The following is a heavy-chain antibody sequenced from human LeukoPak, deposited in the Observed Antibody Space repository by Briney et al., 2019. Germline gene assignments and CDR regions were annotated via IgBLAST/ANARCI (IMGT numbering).Heavy chain of an antibody. V-gene: IGHV3-23*01. D-gene: IGHD5-18*01. Sequence: GGSPRLSCAASGFTFSSYAMSWVRQAPGKGLEWVSAISGSGGSTYYADSVKGRFTISRDNSKNTLYLQMNSLRAEDTAVYYCAKDRNSYGYYFDYWGQGTLVTVSS. CDR1: GFTFSSYA. J-gene: IGHJ4*02. CDR3: AKDRNSYGYYFDY. CDR2: ISGSGGST.